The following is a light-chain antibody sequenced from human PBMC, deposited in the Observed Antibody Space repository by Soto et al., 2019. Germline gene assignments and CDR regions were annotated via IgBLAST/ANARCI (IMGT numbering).Light chain of an antibody. CDR1: QSINSRY. V-gene: IGKV3-20*01. CDR3: QQFGSAPGFT. CDR2: GAS. Sequence: EIVLTQSPGTLSLSPGERATLSCRASQSINSRYLAWYQQKPGQAPRLLIYGASSRATGIPDRFSGSGSGTDITLTISRLEPEEFAVYYCQQFGSAPGFTCGPGTKVDIK. J-gene: IGKJ3*01.